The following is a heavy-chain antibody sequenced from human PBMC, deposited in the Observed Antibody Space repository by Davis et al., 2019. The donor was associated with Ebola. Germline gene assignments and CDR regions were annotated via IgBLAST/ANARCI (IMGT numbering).Heavy chain of an antibody. D-gene: IGHD3-10*01. J-gene: IGHJ4*02. CDR2: INAGSGDT. CDR1: GYIFTSYA. CDR3: ARGPSLVPGLIID. V-gene: IGHV1-3*01. Sequence: AASVKVSCKASGYIFTSYAVHWVRQAPGQRLEWMGWINAGSGDTKYSQHFQGRVTITSDTSATTAYMELSSLRPEDRAVYYCARGPSLVPGLIIDWGQGTLVTVSS.